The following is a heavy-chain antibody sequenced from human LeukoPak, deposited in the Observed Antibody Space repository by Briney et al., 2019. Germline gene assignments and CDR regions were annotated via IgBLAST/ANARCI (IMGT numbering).Heavy chain of an antibody. CDR2: IYSSGSA. J-gene: IGHJ4*01. Sequence: SETLSLTCTVSGSSINNNFWTWIRQPPGKGLEWIGYIYSSGSANYNPSLKSRVIISGDTSKNQISLRLTSVIAADTAMYFCARHRDYYDTWGHGTLVTVSS. CDR1: GSSINNNF. V-gene: IGHV4-59*08. D-gene: IGHD3-22*01. CDR3: ARHRDYYDT.